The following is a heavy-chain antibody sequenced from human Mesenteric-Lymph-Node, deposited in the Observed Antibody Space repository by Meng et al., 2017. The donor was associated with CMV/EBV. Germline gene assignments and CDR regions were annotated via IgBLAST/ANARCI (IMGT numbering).Heavy chain of an antibody. J-gene: IGHJ5*02. Sequence: GGSLRLSCAASGFTFSSYWMSWVRQAPGKGLEWVANIKQDGSEKYYVDSVKGRFTISRDNAKNSLYLQMNSLRAEDTGLYHCAREAGGFDPWGQGTLVTVSS. V-gene: IGHV3-7*03. D-gene: IGHD6-13*01. CDR3: AREAGGFDP. CDR2: IKQDGSEK. CDR1: GFTFSSYW.